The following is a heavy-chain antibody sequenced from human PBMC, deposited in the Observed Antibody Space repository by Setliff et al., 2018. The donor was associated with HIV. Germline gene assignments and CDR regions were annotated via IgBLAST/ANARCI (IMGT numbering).Heavy chain of an antibody. Sequence: GASVKVSCKASGYSFTGYCMHWVRQAPGQGLEWMGWISAYNGNTKYAQKFQDRVTMTTDTSTSTAYMELRSLRSDDTAVYYCARELYVDIVATIDPLGDDYYYYYYMDVWGKGTTVTVSS. V-gene: IGHV1-18*04. CDR1: GYSFTGYC. J-gene: IGHJ6*03. D-gene: IGHD5-12*01. CDR3: ARELYVDIVATIDPLGDDYYYYYYMDV. CDR2: ISAYNGNT.